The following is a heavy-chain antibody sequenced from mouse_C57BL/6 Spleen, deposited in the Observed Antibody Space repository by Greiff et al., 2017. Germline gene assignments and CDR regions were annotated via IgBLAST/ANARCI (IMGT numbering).Heavy chain of an antibody. V-gene: IGHV14-4*01. J-gene: IGHJ2*01. Sequence: EVKLQESGAELVRPGASVKLSCTASGFNIKDDYMHWVKQRPEQGLEWIGWIDPENGDTEYASKFQGKATITADTSSNTAYLQLSSLTSEDTAVYYCTWGNYGYFDYWGQGTTLTVSS. CDR2: IDPENGDT. D-gene: IGHD2-1*01. CDR3: TWGNYGYFDY. CDR1: GFNIKDDY.